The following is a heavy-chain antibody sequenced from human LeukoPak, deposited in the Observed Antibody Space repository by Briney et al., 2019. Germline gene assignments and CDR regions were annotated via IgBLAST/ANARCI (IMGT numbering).Heavy chain of an antibody. V-gene: IGHV1-2*02. J-gene: IGHJ6*03. CDR1: GYTFTGYY. Sequence: ASVKVSCKASGYTFTGYYMHWVRQAPGQGLEWMGWINPNSGGTNYAQKFQGRVTITRNTSISTAYMELSSLRSEDTAVYYCARHYVQLERQSYYMDVWGKGTTVTVSS. D-gene: IGHD1-1*01. CDR3: ARHYVQLERQSYYMDV. CDR2: INPNSGGT.